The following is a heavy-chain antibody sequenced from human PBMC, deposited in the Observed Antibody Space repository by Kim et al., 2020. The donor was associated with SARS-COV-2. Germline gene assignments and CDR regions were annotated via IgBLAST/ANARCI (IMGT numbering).Heavy chain of an antibody. CDR2: IYYSGTT. CDR3: ATEGALPSPPFRAFDV. Sequence: SETLSLTCTVSGGSVSSGTHYWSWIRQPPGKGLEWIGSIYYSGTTNYNPSLKSRVTISIDTSKNQFSLKLSSVDAADTAVYYCATEGALPSPPFRAFDV. V-gene: IGHV4-61*01. J-gene: IGHJ3*01. D-gene: IGHD1-26*01. CDR1: GGSVSSGTHY.